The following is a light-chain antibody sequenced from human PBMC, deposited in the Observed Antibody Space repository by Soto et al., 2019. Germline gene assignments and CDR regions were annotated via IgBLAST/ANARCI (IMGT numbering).Light chain of an antibody. CDR3: QQYGGSRWT. J-gene: IGKJ1*01. CDR2: GAS. CDR1: QSVSSTY. V-gene: IGKV3-20*01. Sequence: EIVLTQSPGTLSLSPGERATLSCRASQSVSSTYLAWYKQKPGQAPRLLIYGASNRATGIPDRFSGSGSGTDFTLTISRLEPEDFAVYYCQQYGGSRWTFGQGTRVDI.